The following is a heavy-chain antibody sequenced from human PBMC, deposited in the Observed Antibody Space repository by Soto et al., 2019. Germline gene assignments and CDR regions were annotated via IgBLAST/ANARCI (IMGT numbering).Heavy chain of an antibody. Sequence: ASVKVSCKVSGYTLTELSMHWVRQAPGKGLEWMGGFDPEDGETIYAQKFQGRVTMTEDTSTDTAYMELSSLRSEDTAVYYCATPNYGDYLFDYWGQGTLVTVSS. D-gene: IGHD4-17*01. J-gene: IGHJ4*02. CDR2: FDPEDGET. CDR1: GYTLTELS. CDR3: ATPNYGDYLFDY. V-gene: IGHV1-24*01.